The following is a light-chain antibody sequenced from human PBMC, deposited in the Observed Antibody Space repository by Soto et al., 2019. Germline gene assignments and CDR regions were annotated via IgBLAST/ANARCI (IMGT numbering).Light chain of an antibody. CDR2: TAS. J-gene: IGKJ1*01. V-gene: IGKV1-12*01. CDR3: QQASSFPWT. CDR1: QGISTW. Sequence: DIQMTQSPSSVSASVGDRVTITCRASQGISTWLAWYQQKPGKAPKLLIYTASRLQSGVPSRFSGSGSGTNFTLTISRLQPEDFATFYCQQASSFPWTFGQGTTVENK.